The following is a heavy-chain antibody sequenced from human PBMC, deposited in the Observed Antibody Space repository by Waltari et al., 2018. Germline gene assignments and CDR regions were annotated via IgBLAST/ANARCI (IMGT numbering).Heavy chain of an antibody. V-gene: IGHV4-39*01. Sequence: QMELQESGPRLVKPSETLSLTCNVSGDSISGSRNYWAWLRQPPGKNLQWIGSFYYSGTTYYNPSLKGRFAISVDTSSNQFSLNVNSVTAADTGIYYCARQLRFVDWIPRYFDSWGRGTLATVSS. D-gene: IGHD3-3*01. CDR2: FYYSGTT. J-gene: IGHJ4*02. CDR1: GDSISGSRNY. CDR3: ARQLRFVDWIPRYFDS.